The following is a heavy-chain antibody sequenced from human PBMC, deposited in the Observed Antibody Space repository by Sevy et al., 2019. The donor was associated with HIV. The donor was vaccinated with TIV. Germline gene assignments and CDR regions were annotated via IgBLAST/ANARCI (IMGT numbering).Heavy chain of an antibody. J-gene: IGHJ4*02. D-gene: IGHD6-6*01. Sequence: GGSLRLSCAASGFTFNVYGMHWVRQAPGKGLQWVAFTRYDGSTKYYADSVKGRFTISRDNSKNTLYLQMNSLRVEDTAMYYCAKDLGERYSTSSGDFDYWGQGSLVTVSS. CDR3: AKDLGERYSTSSGDFDY. V-gene: IGHV3-30*02. CDR2: TRYDGSTK. CDR1: GFTFNVYG.